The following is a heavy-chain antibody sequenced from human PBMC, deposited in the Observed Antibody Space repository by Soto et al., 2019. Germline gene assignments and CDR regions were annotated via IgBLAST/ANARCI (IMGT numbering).Heavy chain of an antibody. Sequence: QVQLVQSGAEVKKPGASVKVSCKASGYTFTNFGISWVRQAPGQGLEWMGWISAYNGNTNYAQKFQGRVTMTTDTSTSTADMEVRSRRFDDTAVYYCARGGTPIEYWGQGTLVTVSS. D-gene: IGHD3-16*01. J-gene: IGHJ4*02. V-gene: IGHV1-18*01. CDR2: ISAYNGNT. CDR1: GYTFTNFG. CDR3: ARGGTPIEY.